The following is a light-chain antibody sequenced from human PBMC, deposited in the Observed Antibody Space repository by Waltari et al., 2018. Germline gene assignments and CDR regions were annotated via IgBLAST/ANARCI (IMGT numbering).Light chain of an antibody. CDR1: SSDVGGSHY. Sequence: QSALTQPASVSGSPGQSITISCTGTSSDVGGSHYVSWYQQHPGKVPQLMIYDVTNRPSGVSNRFSGSKSGNTASLTISGLQAEDEADYYCSSWTDSDSLKLLFGGGTKLTVL. CDR2: DVT. J-gene: IGLJ2*01. V-gene: IGLV2-14*03. CDR3: SSWTDSDSLKLL.